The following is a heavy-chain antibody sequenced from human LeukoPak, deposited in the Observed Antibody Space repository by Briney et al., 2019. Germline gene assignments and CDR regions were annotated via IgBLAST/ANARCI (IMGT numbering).Heavy chain of an antibody. V-gene: IGHV3-11*04. CDR3: ARDGCSSTSCYAYYYYYGMDV. CDR2: ISSSGSTI. CDR1: GFTFNDYY. J-gene: IGHJ6*02. Sequence: GGSLRLSCAASGFTFNDYYMSWIRQAPGKGLEWVSYISSSGSTIYYADSVKGRFTISRDNSKNTLYLQMNSLRAEDTAVYYCARDGCSSTSCYAYYYYYGMDVWGQGTTVTVSS. D-gene: IGHD2-2*01.